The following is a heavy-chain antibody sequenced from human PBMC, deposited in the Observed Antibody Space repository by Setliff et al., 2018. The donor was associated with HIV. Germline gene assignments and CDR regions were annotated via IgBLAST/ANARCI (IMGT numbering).Heavy chain of an antibody. CDR1: GYTFINYA. CDR2: INSDKGNT. CDR3: ATLGVAVTGTVDY. D-gene: IGHD6-19*01. Sequence: GASVKVSCKASGYTFINYAIHWVRQAPGHRLEWMGRINSDKGNTKYSQKFQGRITITRDTSASTTYIEVSSLKSEDTAVYYCATLGVAVTGTVDYWGQGTLVTVSS. V-gene: IGHV1-3*01. J-gene: IGHJ4*02.